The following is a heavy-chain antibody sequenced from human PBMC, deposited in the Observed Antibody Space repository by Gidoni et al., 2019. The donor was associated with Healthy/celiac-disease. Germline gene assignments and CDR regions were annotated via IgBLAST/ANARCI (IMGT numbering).Heavy chain of an antibody. CDR2: INPNSGGT. CDR1: GYTFTGYY. J-gene: IGHJ4*02. CDR3: ATSPLHYYNSSGPLGY. V-gene: IGHV1-2*04. D-gene: IGHD3-22*01. Sequence: QVQLVQSGAEVKKPGASVKVSCKASGYTFTGYYMHWVRQAPGQGLEWMGWINPNSGGTNYAQKFQGWVTMTRDTSISTAYMELSRLRSDDTAVYYCATSPLHYYNSSGPLGYWGQGTLVTVSS.